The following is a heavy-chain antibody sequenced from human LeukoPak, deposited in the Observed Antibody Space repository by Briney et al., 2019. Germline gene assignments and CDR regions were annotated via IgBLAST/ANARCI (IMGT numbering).Heavy chain of an antibody. V-gene: IGHV1-24*01. Sequence: ASVKVSCKVSGYTLTELSMHWVRQAPGKGLEWMGGFDPEDGETIYAQKFQGRVTITRNTSISTAYMELSSLRSEDTAVYYCAREFTVDYYYYYMDVWGKGTTVTVSS. CDR3: AREFTVDYYYYYMDV. CDR2: FDPEDGET. J-gene: IGHJ6*03. D-gene: IGHD3-10*01. CDR1: GYTLTELS.